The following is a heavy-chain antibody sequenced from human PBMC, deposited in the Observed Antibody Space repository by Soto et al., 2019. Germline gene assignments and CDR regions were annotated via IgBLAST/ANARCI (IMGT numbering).Heavy chain of an antibody. CDR1: GFTFGNYA. Sequence: QSGGSLRLSCAASGFTFGNYAMTWVRQAPGKGLEWVSAINGSGGSTYFADSVKGRFTISRDNSKNTLYLQMNSLRAEDTAVYYCAKGDYGAGSYYRIWFDPWGQGNMVIVSS. D-gene: IGHD3-10*01. CDR3: AKGDYGAGSYYRIWFDP. CDR2: INGSGGST. V-gene: IGHV3-23*01. J-gene: IGHJ5*02.